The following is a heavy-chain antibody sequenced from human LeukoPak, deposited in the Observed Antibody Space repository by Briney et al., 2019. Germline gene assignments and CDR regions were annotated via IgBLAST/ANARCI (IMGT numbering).Heavy chain of an antibody. V-gene: IGHV3-9*01. Sequence: PGGSLRLSCAASGFTFDDYAMHWVRQAPGKGLEWVSGFSWNSGSIGYADSVKGRFTISRDNAKNSLYLQMNSLRAEDTALYYCAKGTYYDSSGYPPYYFDYWGQGTLVTVSS. CDR2: FSWNSGSI. CDR3: AKGTYYDSSGYPPYYFDY. J-gene: IGHJ4*02. CDR1: GFTFDDYA. D-gene: IGHD3-22*01.